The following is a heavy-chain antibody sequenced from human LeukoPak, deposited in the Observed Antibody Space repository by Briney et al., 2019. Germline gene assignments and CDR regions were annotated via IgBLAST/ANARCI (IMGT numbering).Heavy chain of an antibody. J-gene: IGHJ4*02. V-gene: IGHV3-30*02. D-gene: IGHD6-19*01. CDR2: IWYGGSNK. Sequence: GGSLRLSCAASGFTFSSYGMHWVRQAPGKGLEWVAVIWYGGSNKYYADSVKGRFTISRDNSRNTLYLQMNSLRAEDTAVYYCAKDPSSGWPKDYFDYWGQGTLVTVSS. CDR1: GFTFSSYG. CDR3: AKDPSSGWPKDYFDY.